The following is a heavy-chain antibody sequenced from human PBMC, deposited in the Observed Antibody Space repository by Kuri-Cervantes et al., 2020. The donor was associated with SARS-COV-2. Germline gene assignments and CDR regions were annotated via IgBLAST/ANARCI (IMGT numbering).Heavy chain of an antibody. CDR1: GFTFSSYS. CDR2: ISSSSSYI. Sequence: GESLKISCVASGFTFSSYSMNWVRQAPGKGLEWVSSISSSSSYIYYADSVKGRFTISRDNAKNSLYLQMNSLRAEDTAVYYCARDSYYDSPGHWGQGTLVTVSS. CDR3: ARDSYYDSPGH. D-gene: IGHD3-22*01. J-gene: IGHJ4*02. V-gene: IGHV3-21*01.